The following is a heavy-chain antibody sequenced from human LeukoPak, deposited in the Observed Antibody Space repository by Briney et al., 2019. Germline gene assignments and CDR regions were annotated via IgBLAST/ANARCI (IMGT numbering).Heavy chain of an antibody. CDR1: RFTFTSFV. J-gene: IGHJ5*02. CDR3: PRSCFTNSGGGCSSEALNYFGP. V-gene: IGHV3-23*01. D-gene: IGHD2-15*01. CDR2: IGGSGITT. Sequence: PGGSLRLSCAASRFTFTSFVMSWVRQAPGKGLEWVSAIGGSGITTFYANSVKGRFTISRDNSKNTLFLQMNSLRAEDTAVYYCPRSCFTNSGGGCSSEALNYFGPWGQGTLVTVSS.